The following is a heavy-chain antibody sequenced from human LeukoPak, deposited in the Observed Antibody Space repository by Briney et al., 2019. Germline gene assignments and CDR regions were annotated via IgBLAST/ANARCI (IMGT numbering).Heavy chain of an antibody. CDR2: ISYDGGYQ. CDR1: GFNFGSYA. Sequence: GGSLRLSCVASGFNFGSYAMDWVRQAPGKGLEWVGDISYDGGYQSYALSVRGRFTISRDNSKNTLYLQMNSLRAEDAAVYYCATESSLSNWGRGTLVTVSS. V-gene: IGHV3-30*04. CDR3: ATESSLSN. J-gene: IGHJ4*02.